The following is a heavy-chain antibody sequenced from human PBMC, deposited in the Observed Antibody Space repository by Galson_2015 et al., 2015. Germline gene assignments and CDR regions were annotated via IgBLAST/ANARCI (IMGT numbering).Heavy chain of an antibody. CDR2: IYYSGIT. Sequence: SETLSLTYPVSCGSISSYYWSWIRQHPGKGLEWIRYIYYSGITNYNPSLKSRVTISVDTSKNQFSLKLNSVTAADTAVYYCARVRYRGWYGIDYWGQGTMVTVSS. D-gene: IGHD6-19*01. CDR3: ARVRYRGWYGIDY. CDR1: CGSISSYY. J-gene: IGHJ4*02. V-gene: IGHV4-59*01.